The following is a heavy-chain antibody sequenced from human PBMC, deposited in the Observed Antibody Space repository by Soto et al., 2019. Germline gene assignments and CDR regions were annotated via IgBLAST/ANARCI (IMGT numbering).Heavy chain of an antibody. CDR2: IIPILGIA. CDR1: GGTFSSYT. Sequence: ASVKVSCKASGGTFSSYTISWVRQAPGQGLEWMGRIIPILGIANYAQKFQGRVTITADKSTSTAYMELSSLRSEDTAVYYCARCEGYSGVPACWYMDVWGKGTTVTVSS. CDR3: ARCEGYSGVPACWYMDV. D-gene: IGHD2-2*01. J-gene: IGHJ6*03. V-gene: IGHV1-69*02.